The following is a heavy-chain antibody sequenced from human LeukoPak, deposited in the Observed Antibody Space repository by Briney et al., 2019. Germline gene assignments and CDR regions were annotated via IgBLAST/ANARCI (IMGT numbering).Heavy chain of an antibody. CDR3: ARRVAAGTVDY. D-gene: IGHD6-13*01. Sequence: SETLSLTCTVSGGSISSYYWSWIRQRPGKGLEWIGYIYYSGSTNYNPSLKSRVTISVDTSKNQFSLKLSSVTAADTAVYYCARRVAAGTVDYWGQGTLVTVSS. CDR2: IYYSGST. V-gene: IGHV4-59*08. CDR1: GGSISSYY. J-gene: IGHJ4*02.